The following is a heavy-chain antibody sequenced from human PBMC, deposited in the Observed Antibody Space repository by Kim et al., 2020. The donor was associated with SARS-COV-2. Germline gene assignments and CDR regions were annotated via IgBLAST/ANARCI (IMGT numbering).Heavy chain of an antibody. Sequence: GGSLRLSCAASGFTVSSNYMSWVRQAPGKGLEWVSVIYSGGSTYYADSVKGRFTISRDNSKNTLYLQMNSLRAEDTAVYYCARENLRSDNRDSSGYPFDYWGQGTLVTVSS. D-gene: IGHD3-22*01. V-gene: IGHV3-66*02. CDR1: GFTVSSNY. CDR2: IYSGGST. J-gene: IGHJ4*02. CDR3: ARENLRSDNRDSSGYPFDY.